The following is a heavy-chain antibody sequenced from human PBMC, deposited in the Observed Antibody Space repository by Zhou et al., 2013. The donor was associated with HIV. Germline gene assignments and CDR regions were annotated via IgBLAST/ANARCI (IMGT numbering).Heavy chain of an antibody. CDR3: ASYGPGYNWMYS. D-gene: IGHD1-20*01. V-gene: IGHV1-2*02. Sequence: QVQLVQSGAEVKKAGASVKVSCKASGYTFSAFYLHWVRQAPGQGLEWMGWINPNSGATNYAQKFHGRVTMTRDTSISTAYMELRGLRSDDTALYFCASYGPGYNWMYSWGQGTLVTVSS. J-gene: IGHJ4*02. CDR1: GYTFSAFY. CDR2: INPNSGAT.